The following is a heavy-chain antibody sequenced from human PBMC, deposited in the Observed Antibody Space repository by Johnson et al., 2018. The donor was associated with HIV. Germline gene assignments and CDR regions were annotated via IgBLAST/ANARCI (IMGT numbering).Heavy chain of an antibody. Sequence: QVQLVESGGGVVQPGGSLRLSCAASGFTFSSYGMHWVRQAPGKGLEWVAFIQYDGSNKYYADSVKGRFTISRDNSKNTLYLQMNSLRAEDTAVYYCARVEWDQNAFDIWGQGTMVTVSS. CDR3: ARVEWDQNAFDI. J-gene: IGHJ3*02. CDR2: IQYDGSNK. CDR1: GFTFSSYG. V-gene: IGHV3-30*02. D-gene: IGHD1-26*01.